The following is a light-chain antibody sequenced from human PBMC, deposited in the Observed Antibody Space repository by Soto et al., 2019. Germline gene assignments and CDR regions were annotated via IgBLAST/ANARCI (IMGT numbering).Light chain of an antibody. CDR1: SSDVGGYNY. CDR2: EVS. J-gene: IGLJ1*01. CDR3: SSYTSTNTYV. V-gene: IGLV2-14*01. Sequence: QSALTQPASVSGSPGQSITISCTGTSSDVGGYNYVSWYQQHPGKAPKLMIYEVSNRFSGVSDRFSGSKSGNTASLTISGLQAEDEAEYFCSSYTSTNTYVFGSGTKLTVL.